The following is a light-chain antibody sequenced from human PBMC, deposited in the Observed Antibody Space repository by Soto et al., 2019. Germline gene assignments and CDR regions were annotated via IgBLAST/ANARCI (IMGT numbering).Light chain of an antibody. J-gene: IGLJ1*01. V-gene: IGLV2-14*01. CDR3: SSYTRSSTLYV. CDR1: SSDVGGYNY. CDR2: EVS. Sequence: QSALTQPASVSGSPGQSITISCTGTSSDVGGYNYVSWYQQHPGKAPKLMIYEVSNRPSGVSNRFSGSKSGNTASLTISGLQAEDEADYYCSSYTRSSTLYVFGTGNKLTVL.